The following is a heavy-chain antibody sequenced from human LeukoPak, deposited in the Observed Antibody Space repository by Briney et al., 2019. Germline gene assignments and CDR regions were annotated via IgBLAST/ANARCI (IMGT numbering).Heavy chain of an antibody. J-gene: IGHJ4*02. CDR3: ARGSGNYLAYYFDY. CDR2: INHSGST. CDR1: GGSISSYY. V-gene: IGHV4-34*01. Sequence: SETLSLTCTVSGGSISSYYWSWIRQPPGKGLEWIGEINHSGSTNYNPSLKSRVTISVDTSKNQFSLKLSSVTAADTAVYYCARGSGNYLAYYFDYWGQGTLVTVSS. D-gene: IGHD1-26*01.